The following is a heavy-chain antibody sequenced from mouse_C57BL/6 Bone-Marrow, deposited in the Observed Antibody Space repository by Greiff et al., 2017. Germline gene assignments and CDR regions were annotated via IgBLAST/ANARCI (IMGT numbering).Heavy chain of an antibody. Sequence: QVHVKQPGAELVMPGASVKLSCKASGYTFTSYWMHWVKQRPGQGLEWIGEIDPSDSYTNSNQKFKGKSTLTVDKSSSAAYMQLSSLTSEASAVYYWARRPKSDGFSLAYGGQGTRVTVSA. V-gene: IGHV1-69*01. D-gene: IGHD2-3*01. CDR1: GYTFTSYW. J-gene: IGHJ3*01. CDR2: IDPSDSYT. CDR3: ARRPKSDGFSLAY.